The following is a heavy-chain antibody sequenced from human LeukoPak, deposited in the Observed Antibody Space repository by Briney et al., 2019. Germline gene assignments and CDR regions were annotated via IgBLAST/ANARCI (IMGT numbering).Heavy chain of an antibody. V-gene: IGHV4-61*02. CDR3: ARSGPGDY. Sequence: SQTLSLTCTASGGSISSASYYWSWIRQPAGQGLEWIGSIYTSGSTNYNPSLKSRVTISVDTSKNQFSLKLSSVTAADTAVYDCARSGPGDYWGQGTLVTVSS. J-gene: IGHJ4*02. CDR1: GGSISSASYY. D-gene: IGHD7-27*01. CDR2: IYTSGST.